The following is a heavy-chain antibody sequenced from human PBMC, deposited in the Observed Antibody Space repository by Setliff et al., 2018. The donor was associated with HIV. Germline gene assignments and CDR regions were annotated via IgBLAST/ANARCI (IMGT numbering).Heavy chain of an antibody. Sequence: GESLKISCKGFGYSFTNFLIGWVRQMPGKGLEWMGIVSPGDSGTSYSPSFQGQVTMTADKSISTAYLQWSSLKASDTAMYYCARLKDVVLMVNDFWGQGTLVTVSS. CDR1: GYSFTNFL. J-gene: IGHJ4*02. D-gene: IGHD2-8*01. CDR3: ARLKDVVLMVNDF. CDR2: VSPGDSGT. V-gene: IGHV5-51*01.